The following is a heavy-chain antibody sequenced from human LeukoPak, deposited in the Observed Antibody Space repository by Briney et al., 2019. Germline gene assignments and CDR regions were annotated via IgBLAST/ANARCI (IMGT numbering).Heavy chain of an antibody. J-gene: IGHJ4*02. Sequence: PGGSLRLSCAASVFTFSTYGFHWVRQAPGKGLEWVAFISYDGSDDYYAASVKGRFTISRDNSKNTLYLQMNSPRAEDTAVYYCAKERTSMVRGAPPDYWGQGTLVTVSS. CDR1: VFTFSTYG. CDR3: AKERTSMVRGAPPDY. CDR2: ISYDGSDD. D-gene: IGHD3-10*01. V-gene: IGHV3-30*02.